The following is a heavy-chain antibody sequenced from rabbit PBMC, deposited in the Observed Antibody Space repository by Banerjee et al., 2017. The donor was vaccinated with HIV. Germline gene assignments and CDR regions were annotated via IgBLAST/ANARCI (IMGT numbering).Heavy chain of an antibody. CDR3: ARLGWIGVEFNL. CDR2: IYTGSGNT. D-gene: IGHD4-1*01. V-gene: IGHV1S40*01. Sequence: QSVEESGGGLVQPGGTLTLTCTVSGFDFSSNAMCWVRQAPGKGLEWIGCIYTGSGNTAYASWAKGRFTISKTSSTTVTLQMTSLTAADTATYFCARLGWIGVEFNLWGPGTLVTVS. CDR1: GFDFSSNA. J-gene: IGHJ4*01.